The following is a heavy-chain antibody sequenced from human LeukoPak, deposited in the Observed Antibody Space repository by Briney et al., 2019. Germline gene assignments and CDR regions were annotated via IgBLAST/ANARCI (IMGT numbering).Heavy chain of an antibody. Sequence: GGSLRLSCAASGFTSSSYGMHWVRQAPGKGLEWVAVIWYDGSNKYYADSVKGRFTISRDNSKNTLYLQMNSLRAEDTAVYYCARGIVVVTAADYYFDYWGQGILVTVSS. V-gene: IGHV3-33*01. D-gene: IGHD2-21*02. J-gene: IGHJ4*02. CDR3: ARGIVVVTAADYYFDY. CDR1: GFTSSSYG. CDR2: IWYDGSNK.